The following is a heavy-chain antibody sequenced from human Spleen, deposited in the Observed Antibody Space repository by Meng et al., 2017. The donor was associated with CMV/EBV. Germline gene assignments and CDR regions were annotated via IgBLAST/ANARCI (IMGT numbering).Heavy chain of an antibody. Sequence: GSLRLSCTVSGGSISSNYWTWIRQPPGKGLEWIGCINYSGSTNYNPSLESRVAIAVDTSKNQFSLKLSSVTAADTAVYHWARDRGDYDILTGYYANWFDPWGQGTLVTVSS. V-gene: IGHV4-59*01. J-gene: IGHJ5*02. D-gene: IGHD3-9*01. CDR1: GGSISSNY. CDR2: INYSGST. CDR3: ARDRGDYDILTGYYANWFDP.